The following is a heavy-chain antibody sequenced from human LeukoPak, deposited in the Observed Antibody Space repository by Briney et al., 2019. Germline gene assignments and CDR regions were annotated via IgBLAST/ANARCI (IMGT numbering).Heavy chain of an antibody. V-gene: IGHV3-74*01. J-gene: IGHJ6*02. CDR2: INSDGGIT. D-gene: IGHD3-10*01. CDR3: ARRGAGHGMAV. CDR1: GFTFTTYW. Sequence: QTGGSLRLSCAASGFTFTTYWMHWVRQAPGKGLVWVSHINSDGGITSYADSVKGGFTISRDTAKNTLYLQMNRLRAEDTAVYYCARRGAGHGMAVWGQGTTVIVSS.